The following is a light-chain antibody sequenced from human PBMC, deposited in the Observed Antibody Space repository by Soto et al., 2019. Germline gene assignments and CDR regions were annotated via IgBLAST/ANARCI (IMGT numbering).Light chain of an antibody. CDR3: LQDHNYPLT. CDR2: ASS. V-gene: IGKV1-6*01. Sequence: IHMNHFQSSLSASLGDRVTITCRASQDIRSDLGWYQQRPGEAPKLLIYASSSLQSGVPSRFSGSGSGTDFTLTISSLQPEDFATYHCLQDHNYPLTFGGGTKVDI. J-gene: IGKJ4*01. CDR1: QDIRSD.